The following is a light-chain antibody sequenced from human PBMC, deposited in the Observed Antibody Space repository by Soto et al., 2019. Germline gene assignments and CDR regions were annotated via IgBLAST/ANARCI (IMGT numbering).Light chain of an antibody. J-gene: IGLJ3*02. Sequence: QSALTQPASVSGSPGQSITISCTGTSSDVGHYNYVSWYQQHPGKAPKLMIYEVTNWPSGVSHRFSGSKSGNTASLTISGLQAEDEADYFCSSYTTSNTLVFGGGTQLTVL. CDR2: EVT. CDR3: SSYTTSNTLV. CDR1: SSDVGHYNY. V-gene: IGLV2-14*01.